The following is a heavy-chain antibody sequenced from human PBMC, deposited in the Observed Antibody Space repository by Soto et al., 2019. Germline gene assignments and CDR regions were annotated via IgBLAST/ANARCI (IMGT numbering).Heavy chain of an antibody. CDR3: AKDNNYSGFDA. Sequence: GGSLRLSCAASGFDYSAYWMTWVRQAPGKGLEWVAIIHPSGDRYCLDSVKGRFTVSRDNSRNSLHLQMDSLGADDTAIYYCAKDNNYSGFDAWGQGALVTVSS. V-gene: IGHV3-7*01. J-gene: IGHJ4*02. CDR1: GFDYSAYW. CDR2: IHPSGDR. D-gene: IGHD2-21*01.